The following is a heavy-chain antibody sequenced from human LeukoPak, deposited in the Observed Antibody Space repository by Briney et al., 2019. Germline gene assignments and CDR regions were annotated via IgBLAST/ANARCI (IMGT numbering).Heavy chain of an antibody. V-gene: IGHV3-7*05. CDR3: ARDVEGGTFDI. CDR1: GFTFSRFW. Sequence: GGSLRLSCAASGFTFSRFWKNWVRQAPGRGLDWVANIDQSGGRNNYVDSVKGRFTISRDNAKNSLFLEMSSLRADDTAVYFCARDVEGGTFDIWGQGTTVTVSS. CDR2: IDQSGGRN. D-gene: IGHD3-16*01. J-gene: IGHJ3*02.